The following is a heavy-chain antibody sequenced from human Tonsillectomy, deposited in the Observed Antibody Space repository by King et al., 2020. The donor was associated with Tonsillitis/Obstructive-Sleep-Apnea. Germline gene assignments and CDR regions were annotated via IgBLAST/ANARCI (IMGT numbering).Heavy chain of an antibody. V-gene: IGHV4-39*02. CDR2: IDYTGST. CDR1: GGPISSSTYY. CDR3: AREGEYSSTNYFDY. Sequence: QLQESGPGLVKPSETLSLTCTVSGGPISSSTYYWGWIRQPPGKGLEWIGSIDYTGSTYYNPSLKSRVTISVDTSKNQFSLKLNSVTAADTAVYYCAREGEYSSTNYFDYWGQGTLVTVSS. J-gene: IGHJ4*02. D-gene: IGHD6-6*01.